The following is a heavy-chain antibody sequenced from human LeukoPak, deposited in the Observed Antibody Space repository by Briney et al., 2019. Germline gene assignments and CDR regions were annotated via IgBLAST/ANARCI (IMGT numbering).Heavy chain of an antibody. CDR2: ISSSSSYI. D-gene: IGHD6-13*01. J-gene: IGHJ6*03. CDR3: AREGGIAALWYYYMDV. Sequence: GGSLRLSCAASGFTFSSYSMNWVRQAPGKGLEWDSSISSSSSYIYYADSVKGRFTISRDNAKNSLYLQMNSLRAEDTAVYYCAREGGIAALWYYYMDVWGKGTTVTVSS. V-gene: IGHV3-21*01. CDR1: GFTFSSYS.